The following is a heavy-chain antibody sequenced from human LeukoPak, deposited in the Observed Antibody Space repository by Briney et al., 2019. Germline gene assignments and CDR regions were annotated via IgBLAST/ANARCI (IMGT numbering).Heavy chain of an antibody. V-gene: IGHV3-21*01. CDR2: ISSSSSHI. CDR1: GFTFSIYS. CDR3: ARDLRGLDAFDI. Sequence: GGSLRLSCAVSGFTFSIYSMNWVRQAPGQGLEWVSCISSSSSHIYYSDSVKGRFTISRDNAKNSLYLQMNSLTAEETAVYFCARDLRGLDAFDIWGEETIVTVSS. J-gene: IGHJ3*02.